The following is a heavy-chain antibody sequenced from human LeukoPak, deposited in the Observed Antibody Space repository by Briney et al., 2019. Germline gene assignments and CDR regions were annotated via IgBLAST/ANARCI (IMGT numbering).Heavy chain of an antibody. CDR3: AKKGYYDGSGYYMYYFDH. V-gene: IGHV3-23*01. Sequence: GGSLRLSCTGSGFTFGHYALAWVRQAPGKGLEWVSAISGSGGTAYYADSVKGRFTISRDNSKNTLYLQMNSLRAEDTAVYYCAKKGYYDGSGYYMYYFDHWGQGTLVTVSS. D-gene: IGHD3-22*01. CDR1: GFTFGHYA. J-gene: IGHJ4*02. CDR2: ISGSGGTA.